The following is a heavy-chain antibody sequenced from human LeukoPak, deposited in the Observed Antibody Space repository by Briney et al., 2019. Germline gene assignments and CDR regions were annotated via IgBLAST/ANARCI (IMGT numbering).Heavy chain of an antibody. CDR1: GFTFSSYW. J-gene: IGHJ4*02. D-gene: IGHD6-19*01. Sequence: GGSLRLSCVASGFTFSSYWMSWVRQAPGKGLEWVANIKQDGSEKYYVDSVKGRFTISRDNAKNSLYLQMNSLRAEDTAVYYCARAVAVDYWGQGTLVTVSS. CDR2: IKQDGSEK. CDR3: ARAVAVDY. V-gene: IGHV3-7*03.